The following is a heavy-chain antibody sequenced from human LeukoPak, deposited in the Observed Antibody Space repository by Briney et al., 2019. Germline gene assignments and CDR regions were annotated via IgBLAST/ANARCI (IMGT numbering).Heavy chain of an antibody. D-gene: IGHD3-22*01. CDR1: GYTFTSYG. Sequence: ASVKVSCKASGYTFTSYGISWVRQAPGQGLEWMGIINPSGGSTSYAQKFQGRVTMTRDTSTSTVYMELSSLRSEDTAVYYCARDIRYDSSGTSVPIWGQGTLVTVSS. V-gene: IGHV1-46*01. J-gene: IGHJ4*02. CDR2: INPSGGST. CDR3: ARDIRYDSSGTSVPI.